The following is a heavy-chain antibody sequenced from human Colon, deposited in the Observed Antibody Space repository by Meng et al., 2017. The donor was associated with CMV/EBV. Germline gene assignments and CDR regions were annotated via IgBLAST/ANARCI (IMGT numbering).Heavy chain of an antibody. CDR2: ISASGGTT. CDR1: GFTFSNDW. V-gene: IGHV3-23*01. J-gene: IGHJ4*02. D-gene: IGHD3-3*01. CDR3: ARELGYDFWSGFYV. Sequence: GESLKISCADSGFTFSNDWMSWVRQAPGKGLEWVASISASGGTTYYADAVKGRFTISRDTSKDTVYLQMSSLRAEDTALYYCARELGYDFWSGFYVWGQGTLVTVSS.